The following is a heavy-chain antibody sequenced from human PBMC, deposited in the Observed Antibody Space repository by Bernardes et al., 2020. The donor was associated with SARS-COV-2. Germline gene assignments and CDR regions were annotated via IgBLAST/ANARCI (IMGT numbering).Heavy chain of an antibody. Sequence: SETLSLTCTVSGGYTSTYYWSWIRQPPGKGLEWIGYMYYSGTSNYNRSLKSRVTISVDTSKMQFSLKLSSVTAADTAVYYCARGGEYVYGMDVWGQGTTVTVSS. CDR1: GGYTSTYY. V-gene: IGHV4-59*01. D-gene: IGHD3-16*01. CDR3: ARGGEYVYGMDV. J-gene: IGHJ6*02. CDR2: MYYSGTS.